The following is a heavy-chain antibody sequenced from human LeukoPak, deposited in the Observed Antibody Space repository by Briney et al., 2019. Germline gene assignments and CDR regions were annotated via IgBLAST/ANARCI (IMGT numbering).Heavy chain of an antibody. J-gene: IGHJ4*02. CDR1: GFTFSSYG. V-gene: IGHV3-30*02. D-gene: IGHD2-15*01. Sequence: QPGGSLGLSCAASGFTFSSYGMHWVRQAPGKGLEWVAFIRDDGSNKYYADSVKGRFTISRDNSKNTLYLQMNSLRAEDTAVYYCAKNLDCSGGSCYHPLLDYWGQGTLVTVSS. CDR3: AKNLDCSGGSCYHPLLDY. CDR2: IRDDGSNK.